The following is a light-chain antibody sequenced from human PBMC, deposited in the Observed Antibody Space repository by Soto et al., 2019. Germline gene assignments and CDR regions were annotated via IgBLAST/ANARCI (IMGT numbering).Light chain of an antibody. Sequence: ALTQPASVSGSPGQSITISCTGTSSDIGGHNFVSWYQHHPGKAPKLMIFDVNNRPSGVSNRFSGSKSANTASLTISGLQAEDEADYYCSSYTSSSTPYVFGTGTKVTVL. CDR3: SSYTSSSTPYV. CDR1: SSDIGGHNF. J-gene: IGLJ1*01. CDR2: DVN. V-gene: IGLV2-14*03.